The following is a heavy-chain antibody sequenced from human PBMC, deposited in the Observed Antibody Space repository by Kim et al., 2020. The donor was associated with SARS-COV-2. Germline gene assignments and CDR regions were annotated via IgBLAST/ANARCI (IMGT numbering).Heavy chain of an antibody. CDR3: ARDAYGVQYAFDY. J-gene: IGHJ4*02. V-gene: IGHV4-31*02. D-gene: IGHD4-17*01. Sequence: YNPSLKSRVTISVDTSKNQFSLKLSSATAADTAVYYCARDAYGVQYAFDYWGQGTLVTVSS.